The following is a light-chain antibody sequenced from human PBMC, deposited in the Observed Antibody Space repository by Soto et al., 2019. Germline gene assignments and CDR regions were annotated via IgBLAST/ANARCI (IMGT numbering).Light chain of an antibody. J-gene: IGLJ3*02. CDR3: SSYSTTTTPQWV. CDR1: SNDIGGYNY. Sequence: QPVLTQPASVSGSPGQSITIPCTGSSNDIGGYNYVSWYQQHPGRAPKLVIYKVSDRPSGVSTRLSASKSGNTASLTISGLQAEDEADYYCSSYSTTTTPQWVFGGGTKLTVL. V-gene: IGLV2-14*01. CDR2: KVS.